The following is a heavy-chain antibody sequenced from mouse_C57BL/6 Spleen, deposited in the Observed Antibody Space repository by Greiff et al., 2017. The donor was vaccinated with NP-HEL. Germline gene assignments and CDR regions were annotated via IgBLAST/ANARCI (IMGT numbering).Heavy chain of an antibody. Sequence: QVQLQQPGAELVMPGASVKLSCKASGYTFTSYWMHWVKQRPGQGLEWIGEIDPSDSYTNYNQKFKGKSTLTVDKSSSTAYMQPSSLTSEDSAVYYCARGYYGSSRDFDYWGQGTTLTVSS. V-gene: IGHV1-69*01. CDR1: GYTFTSYW. D-gene: IGHD1-1*01. J-gene: IGHJ2*01. CDR2: IDPSDSYT. CDR3: ARGYYGSSRDFDY.